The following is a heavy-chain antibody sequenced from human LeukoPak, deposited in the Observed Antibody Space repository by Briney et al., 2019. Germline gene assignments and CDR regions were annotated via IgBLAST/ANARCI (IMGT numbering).Heavy chain of an antibody. J-gene: IGHJ4*02. CDR2: IYYSGST. V-gene: IGHV4-59*08. D-gene: IGHD1-26*01. Sequence: SRTLSLTCTVSGGSISSYYWSWIRQPPGKGLEWIGYIYYSGSTNYNPSLKSRITISVDTSKNHFSLKLSSVTAADTAVYYCARSIVGATTFNYWGQGTLVTVSS. CDR3: ARSIVGATTFNY. CDR1: GGSISSYY.